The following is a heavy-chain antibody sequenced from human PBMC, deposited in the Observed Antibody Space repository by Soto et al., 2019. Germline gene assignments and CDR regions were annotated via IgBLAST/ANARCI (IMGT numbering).Heavy chain of an antibody. V-gene: IGHV3-23*01. CDR3: AKGTCKSGGSGYSTFDY. J-gene: IGHJ4*02. Sequence: EVQLLESGGGLVQPGGSLRLSCAASGFTFSSYAMSWVRQAPGKGLEWVSVISGSGGSTYYADSVKGRFTISRDTSKNTLYLQLNSLGAEDTAVYYCAKGTCKSGGSGYSTFDYWGQGTLVTVSS. D-gene: IGHD2-15*01. CDR1: GFTFSSYA. CDR2: ISGSGGST.